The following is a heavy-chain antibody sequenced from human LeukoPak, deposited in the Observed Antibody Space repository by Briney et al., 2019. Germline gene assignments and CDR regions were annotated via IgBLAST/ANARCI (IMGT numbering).Heavy chain of an antibody. CDR1: GGSFSGYY. Sequence: SETLSLTRAVYGGSFSGYYWSWIRQPPGKGLEWIGEINHSGSTNYNPSLKSRVTISVDTSKNQFSLKLSSVTAADTAVYYCARRLSAWYTIGYWGQGTLVTVSS. D-gene: IGHD6-19*01. CDR3: ARRLSAWYTIGY. CDR2: INHSGST. V-gene: IGHV4-34*01. J-gene: IGHJ4*02.